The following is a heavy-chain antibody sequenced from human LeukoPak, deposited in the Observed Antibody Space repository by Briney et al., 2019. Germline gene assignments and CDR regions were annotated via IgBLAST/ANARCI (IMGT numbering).Heavy chain of an antibody. Sequence: GGSLRLSCAGSGFTFSNYGIHWVRQSPGKGLEWVAFIRYGGSNEYYADSVKGRFTISRDNSKRSLYLQMNSLRREDTAVYYCARSRAPTADPDAFDIWGQGTMVTVSS. CDR2: IRYGGSNE. J-gene: IGHJ3*02. V-gene: IGHV3-30*02. CDR1: GFTFSNYG. CDR3: ARSRAPTADPDAFDI. D-gene: IGHD1-14*01.